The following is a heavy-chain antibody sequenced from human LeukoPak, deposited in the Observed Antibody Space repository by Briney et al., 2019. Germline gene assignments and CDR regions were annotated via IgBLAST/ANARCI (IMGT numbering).Heavy chain of an antibody. V-gene: IGHV4-59*01. J-gene: IGHJ2*01. CDR3: ARQTSRSYWYFDL. Sequence: PSETLSLTCTVSGGSISSYYWSWIRQPPGKGLEWIGYIYYSGSTNYNPSLKSRVTMSADTSTNQFSLKLSSVTAADTAVYYCARQTSRSYWYFDLWGRGTLVTVSS. CDR2: IYYSGST. D-gene: IGHD6-19*01. CDR1: GGSISSYY.